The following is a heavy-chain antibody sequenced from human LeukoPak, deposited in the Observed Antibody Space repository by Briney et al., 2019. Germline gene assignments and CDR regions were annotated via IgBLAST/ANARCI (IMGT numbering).Heavy chain of an antibody. J-gene: IGHJ4*02. D-gene: IGHD2-8*01. CDR2: ISGSAGST. Sequence: GGSLRLSCAASGFTFSSIVMNWVRQAPGKGLQWVSSISGSAGSTNYADSVKGRLTISRDNSKNTLYLQMNSLRAEDTAVYYCAKDLNGLHAIDYWGQGTLVTVSS. CDR3: AKDLNGLHAIDY. V-gene: IGHV3-23*01. CDR1: GFTFSSIV.